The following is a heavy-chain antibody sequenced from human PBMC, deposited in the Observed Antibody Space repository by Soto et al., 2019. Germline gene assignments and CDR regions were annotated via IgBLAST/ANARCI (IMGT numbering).Heavy chain of an antibody. Sequence: PGGSLRLSCAASGFTFSSYAMSWVRQAPGKGLEWVSAISGSGGSTYYADSVKGRFTISRDNSKNTLYLQMNSLRAEDTAVYYCAKDQIAAAGTSYYYGMDVWGQGTTVTV. J-gene: IGHJ6*02. D-gene: IGHD6-13*01. CDR2: ISGSGGST. CDR1: GFTFSSYA. CDR3: AKDQIAAAGTSYYYGMDV. V-gene: IGHV3-23*01.